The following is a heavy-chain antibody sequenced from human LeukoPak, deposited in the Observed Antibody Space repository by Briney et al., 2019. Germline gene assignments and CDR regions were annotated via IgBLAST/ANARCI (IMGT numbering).Heavy chain of an antibody. CDR3: ARDGAARDPDAFDI. J-gene: IGHJ3*02. CDR2: IYTSGST. CDR1: GGSISSYY. Sequence: SETLSLTCTVSGGSISSYYRSWIRQPAGKGLEWIGRIYTSGSTNYNPSLKSRVTMSVHTSKHQFSTKLSSVTAEDTAVYYCARDGAARDPDAFDIWGQGTMVTVSS. V-gene: IGHV4-4*07. D-gene: IGHD6-6*01.